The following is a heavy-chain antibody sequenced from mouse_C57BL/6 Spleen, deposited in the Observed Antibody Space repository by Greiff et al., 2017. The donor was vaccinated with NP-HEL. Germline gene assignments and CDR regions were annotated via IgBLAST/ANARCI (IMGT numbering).Heavy chain of an antibody. Sequence: VQLQESGPELVKPGASVKISCKASGYAFSSSWMNWVKQRPGKGLEWIGRIYPGDGDTNYNGKFKGKATLTADKSSSTAYMQLSSLTSEDSAVYFCASQTTAPYYAMDYWGQGTSVTVSS. J-gene: IGHJ4*01. CDR3: ASQTTAPYYAMDY. V-gene: IGHV1-82*01. CDR1: GYAFSSSW. D-gene: IGHD3-1*01. CDR2: IYPGDGDT.